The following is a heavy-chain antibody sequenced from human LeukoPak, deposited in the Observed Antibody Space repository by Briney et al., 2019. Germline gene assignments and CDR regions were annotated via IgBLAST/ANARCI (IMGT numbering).Heavy chain of an antibody. CDR1: RFTFSSYG. D-gene: IGHD3-3*01. Sequence: GGSLRLSCAASRFTFSSYGTHWVRQAPGKGLEWVAFIRYDGSEKYYADSVKGRFTISRDNSKNTLYLQMNSLRVEDTAVYYCAARGFWSGPASDYWGQGTLVTVSS. V-gene: IGHV3-30*02. CDR3: AARGFWSGPASDY. CDR2: IRYDGSEK. J-gene: IGHJ4*02.